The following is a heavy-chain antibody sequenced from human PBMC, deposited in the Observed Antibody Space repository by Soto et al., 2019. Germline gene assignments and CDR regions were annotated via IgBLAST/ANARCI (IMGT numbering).Heavy chain of an antibody. V-gene: IGHV3-23*01. D-gene: IGHD1-1*01. J-gene: IGHJ5*02. CDR1: GFTCRNYA. CDR3: AKCPSANNCFGIRLDP. Sequence: PGGSLRLSCTASGFTCRNYAMNWVRQAPGKGLEWVSLISGRGDSSSYVDSVKGRITISRDNSKNTLYLQMDSLRADDTAVYFCAKCPSANNCFGIRLDPWGQGTLVTVSS. CDR2: ISGRGDSS.